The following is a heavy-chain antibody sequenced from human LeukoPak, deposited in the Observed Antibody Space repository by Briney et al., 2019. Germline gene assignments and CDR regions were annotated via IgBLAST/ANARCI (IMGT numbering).Heavy chain of an antibody. Sequence: ASVKVSCKASGYTFSSYAISWVRQAPGQGLEWMGGIIPIFGTANYAQKFQGRVTITTDESTSTAYMELSSLRSEDTAVYYCARSRVLRYFDWLLNNWGQGTLVTVSS. V-gene: IGHV1-69*05. J-gene: IGHJ4*02. D-gene: IGHD3-9*01. CDR2: IIPIFGTA. CDR1: GYTFSSYA. CDR3: ARSRVLRYFDWLLNN.